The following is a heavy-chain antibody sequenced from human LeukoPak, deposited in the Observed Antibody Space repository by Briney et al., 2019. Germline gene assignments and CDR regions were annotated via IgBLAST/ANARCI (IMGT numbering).Heavy chain of an antibody. D-gene: IGHD2-8*01. Sequence: SQTLSLTCAISGDSVSSNSAAWNWIRQSPSRGLEWLGRTYYRSKWYNDYAVSVKSRITINPDTSKNQFSLQLNSVTPEDTAVYFCARENLIGADASGSIRPIDFWGQGTLVTVSS. J-gene: IGHJ4*02. V-gene: IGHV6-1*01. CDR2: TYYRSKWYN. CDR3: ARENLIGADASGSIRPIDF. CDR1: GDSVSSNSAA.